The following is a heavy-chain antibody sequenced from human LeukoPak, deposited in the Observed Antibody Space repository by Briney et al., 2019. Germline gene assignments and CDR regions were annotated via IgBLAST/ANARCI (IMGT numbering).Heavy chain of an antibody. V-gene: IGHV3-53*01. J-gene: IGHJ4*02. Sequence: SGGSLRLSCAASGFSVSSNYISWVRQAPGKGLEWVSVIYSDGSTKYADSVKARFTISRDNSTNTVYLQMNSLRVEDTAVYYCARATLDNWGQGTLVTVSS. CDR3: ARATLDN. CDR2: IYSDGST. CDR1: GFSVSSNY.